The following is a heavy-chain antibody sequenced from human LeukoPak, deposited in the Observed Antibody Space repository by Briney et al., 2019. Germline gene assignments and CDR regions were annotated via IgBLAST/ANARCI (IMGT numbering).Heavy chain of an antibody. CDR2: ISSSSSYI. CDR3: ARTLIAAAGIRPLDY. V-gene: IGHV3-21*01. CDR1: GFTFSSYS. D-gene: IGHD6-13*01. J-gene: IGHJ4*02. Sequence: GALRLSCAASGFTFSSYSMNWVRQAPGKGLEWVSSISSSSSYIYYADSVKGRFTISRDNAKNSLYLQMNSLRAEDTAVYYCARTLIAAAGIRPLDYWGQETLVTVSS.